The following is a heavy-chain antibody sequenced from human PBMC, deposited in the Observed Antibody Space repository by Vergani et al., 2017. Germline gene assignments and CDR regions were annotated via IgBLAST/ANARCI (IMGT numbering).Heavy chain of an antibody. Sequence: EVQLVESGGGLVQPGGSLRLSCAASGFTFISYWRSWVRQAPGKGLEWVANIKQDGSEKDYVDSVKGLFTIFRDNAKNSLYLQMNSLSAEDTAVYYCARGITVTPLAYWGQGTLVTVSS. CDR1: GFTFISYW. CDR2: IKQDGSEK. J-gene: IGHJ4*02. D-gene: IGHD4-17*01. CDR3: ARGITVTPLAY. V-gene: IGHV3-7*04.